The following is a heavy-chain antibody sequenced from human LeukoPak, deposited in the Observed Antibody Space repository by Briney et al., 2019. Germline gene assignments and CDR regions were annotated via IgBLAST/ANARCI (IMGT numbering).Heavy chain of an antibody. CDR2: IYYSGST. CDR3: ARHADGYNVDY. Sequence: SETLSLTCTVSGGSISSYYWSWIRQPPGKGLEWIGYIYYSGSTNYNPSLKSRVTISVDTSKNQFSLKLSSVTAADTAVYYCARHADGYNVDYWGREPWSPSPQ. CDR1: GGSISSYY. V-gene: IGHV4-59*08. D-gene: IGHD5-24*01. J-gene: IGHJ4*02.